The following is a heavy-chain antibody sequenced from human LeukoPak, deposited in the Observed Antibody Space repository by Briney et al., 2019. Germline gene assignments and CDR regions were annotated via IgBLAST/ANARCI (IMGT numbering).Heavy chain of an antibody. CDR1: GFTFSSYA. CDR3: AKDPHYVPAAGRVDY. V-gene: IGHV3-23*01. J-gene: IGHJ4*02. D-gene: IGHD2-2*01. Sequence: GGSLRLSCAASGFTFSSYAMSWVRQAPGKGLEWVSAISGSGGSTYYADSVKGRFTISRDNSKNTLYLQMNSLRAEDTAVYYCAKDPHYVPAAGRVDYWGQGTLVTVSS. CDR2: ISGSGGST.